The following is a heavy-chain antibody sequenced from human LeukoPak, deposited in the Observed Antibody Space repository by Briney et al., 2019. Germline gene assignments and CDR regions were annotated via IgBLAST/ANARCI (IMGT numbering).Heavy chain of an antibody. CDR2: INTNTGNP. CDR1: GYTFTSYG. D-gene: IGHD5-18*01. Sequence: ASVKVSCKASGYTFTSYGISWVRQAPGQGLEWMGWINTNTGNPTFAQGFTGRFVLSLDTSVSTAYLQISSLKAEDTAVYYCARGTPPRFYRYAEIYFDYWGQGTLVTVSS. V-gene: IGHV7-4-1*02. CDR3: ARGTPPRFYRYAEIYFDY. J-gene: IGHJ4*02.